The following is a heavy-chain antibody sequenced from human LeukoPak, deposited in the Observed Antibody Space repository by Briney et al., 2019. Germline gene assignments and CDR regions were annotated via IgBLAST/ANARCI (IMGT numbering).Heavy chain of an antibody. CDR3: ARGGLGSWTFDS. CDR1: RFIFSTYI. V-gene: IGHV3-48*04. Sequence: PGGSLTLDSTASRFIFSTYIINWVRQAPRKGLEWVSYISSSGTTIYYPDSVKGRFTISRDNAKYSLYLQMNSLRVEDTAVYYCARGGLGSWTFDSWGQGTLVTVSS. J-gene: IGHJ4*02. D-gene: IGHD1-26*01. CDR2: ISSSGTTI.